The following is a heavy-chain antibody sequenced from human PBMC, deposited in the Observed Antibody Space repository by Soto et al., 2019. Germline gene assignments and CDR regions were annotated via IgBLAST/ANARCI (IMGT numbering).Heavy chain of an antibody. Sequence: PSETLSLTCTVSDGSISSYYWSWIRQHPGKGLEWIGYIYYSGSTNYNPSLKSRVTISVDTSKNQFSLKLSSVTAADTAVYYCARLLRDDDILTGYYYYYHGMDVWGQGTTVTVSS. CDR1: DGSISSYY. J-gene: IGHJ6*02. CDR2: IYYSGST. CDR3: ARLLRDDDILTGYYYYYHGMDV. D-gene: IGHD3-9*01. V-gene: IGHV4-59*08.